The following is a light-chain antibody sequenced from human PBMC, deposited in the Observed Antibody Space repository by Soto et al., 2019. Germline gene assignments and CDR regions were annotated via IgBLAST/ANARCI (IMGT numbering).Light chain of an antibody. CDR3: QSYDSSLSGWV. CDR1: SSNIGAGYD. Sequence: QSVLTQPPSVSGAPGQRVTISCTGSSSNIGAGYDVNWYQQLPGTDPKLLIYGNSNRPSGVPHRFSGSKSGTSASLAITGLQAEDEADYYCQSYDSSLSGWVFGGGTQLTVL. J-gene: IGLJ3*02. V-gene: IGLV1-40*01. CDR2: GNS.